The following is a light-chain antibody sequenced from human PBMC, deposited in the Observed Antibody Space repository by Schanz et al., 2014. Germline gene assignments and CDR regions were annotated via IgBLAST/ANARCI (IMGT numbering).Light chain of an antibody. CDR1: QSVTSTY. V-gene: IGKV3-20*01. CDR3: QQYGSSALT. CDR2: GAS. J-gene: IGKJ4*01. Sequence: EIVLTQSPGTLSLSPGERATLSCRASQSVTSTYLAWYQQKPGQAPRLLIYGASNRASGIPDRFSGSGSGTDFTLSISRLDPEDFAVYYCQQYGSSALTFGGGTKVEIK.